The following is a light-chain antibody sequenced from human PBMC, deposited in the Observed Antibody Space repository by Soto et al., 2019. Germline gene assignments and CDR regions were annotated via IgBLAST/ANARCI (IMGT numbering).Light chain of an antibody. Sequence: QSGLTQPASVSGSPGQSITISCTGTSSDVGGYNYVSWYQQHPGKAPKLMIYDVSNRPSGVSNRFSGSKSGNTASLTISGLQAEDEADYYCCSYTSSSTPVVFGGGTQLTVL. V-gene: IGLV2-14*03. CDR1: SSDVGGYNY. J-gene: IGLJ2*01. CDR2: DVS. CDR3: CSYTSSSTPVV.